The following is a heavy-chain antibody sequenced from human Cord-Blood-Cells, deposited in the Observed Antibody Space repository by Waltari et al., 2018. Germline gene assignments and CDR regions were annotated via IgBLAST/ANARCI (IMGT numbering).Heavy chain of an antibody. CDR3: ATSGGYNWNYGDPTHLYYFDY. Sequence: QVQLVQSGAQVQKPGASVKVSCEVSGYTLTELSLHWVRQAPGQGLEWMGGCDPEDGETIYAQKFQGRVTMTEDTSTDTAYMELSSLRSEDTAVYYCATSGGYNWNYGDPTHLYYFDYWGQGTLVTVSS. CDR1: GYTLTELS. V-gene: IGHV1-24*01. J-gene: IGHJ4*02. CDR2: CDPEDGET. D-gene: IGHD1-7*01.